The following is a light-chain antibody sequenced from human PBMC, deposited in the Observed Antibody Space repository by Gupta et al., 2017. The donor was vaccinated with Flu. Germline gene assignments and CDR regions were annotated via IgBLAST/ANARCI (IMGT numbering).Light chain of an antibody. CDR2: DNS. CDR1: NIGTKG. Sequence: GNNIGTKGVHWYHQKPGQAPVLVVHDNSDRPAGIPERFSCSNSVNTATLTISRFEAGDEADYYCQVWDSSSHHRVFGGGTKLTVL. V-gene: IGLV3-21*02. J-gene: IGLJ3*02. CDR3: QVWDSSSHHRV.